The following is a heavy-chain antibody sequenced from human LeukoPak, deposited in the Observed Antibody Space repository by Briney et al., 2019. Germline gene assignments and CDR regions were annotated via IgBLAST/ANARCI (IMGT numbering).Heavy chain of an antibody. CDR3: ARTIRAGGSAFDI. D-gene: IGHD1-7*01. CDR2: ISGSGGST. V-gene: IGHV3-23*01. CDR1: GFTFSSYA. J-gene: IGHJ3*02. Sequence: GGSLRLSCAASGFTFSSYAMSWVRQAPGKGLEWVSAISGSGGSTYYADSVKGRFTISRDNSKNTLYLQMNSLRAEDTAVYYCARTIRAGGSAFDIWGQGTMVTVSS.